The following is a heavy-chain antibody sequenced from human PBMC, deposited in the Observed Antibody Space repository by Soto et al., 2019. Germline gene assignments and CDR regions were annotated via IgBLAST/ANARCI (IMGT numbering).Heavy chain of an antibody. Sequence: GASVKVSCKAPGYTFTSYAMHWVRQAPGQRLEWMGWINAGNGNTKYSQKFQGRVTITRDTSASTAYMELSSLRSEDTAVYYCARDTGYCSSTSCYDPYNWFDPWGQGTLVTVSS. CDR2: INAGNGNT. D-gene: IGHD2-2*01. CDR1: GYTFTSYA. CDR3: ARDTGYCSSTSCYDPYNWFDP. V-gene: IGHV1-3*01. J-gene: IGHJ5*02.